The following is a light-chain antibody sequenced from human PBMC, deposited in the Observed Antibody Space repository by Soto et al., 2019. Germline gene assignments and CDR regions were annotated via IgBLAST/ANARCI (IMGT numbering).Light chain of an antibody. CDR2: GAS. V-gene: IGKV3-15*01. CDR3: QQYKNWPPIS. Sequence: ETVMTQSPATLSVSPGARAPLSCRASQSVSSKLAWYQQKPGQAPRLLIYGASTRATGIPARFSGSGSGTEFTLTISGLQSEDFAVYFCQQYKNWPPISFGQGTRLEI. CDR1: QSVSSK. J-gene: IGKJ5*01.